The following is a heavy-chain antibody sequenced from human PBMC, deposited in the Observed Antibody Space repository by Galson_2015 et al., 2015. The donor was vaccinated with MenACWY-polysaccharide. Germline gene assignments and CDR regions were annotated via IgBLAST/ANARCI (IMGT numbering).Heavy chain of an antibody. CDR3: AKDQDHKGYCSSTCFKWFEY. CDR1: GFTFSNYG. D-gene: IGHD2-2*01. Sequence: SLRLSCAASGFTFSNYGMSWVRQAPGRGLEWVSGIRGSGGSTYYADSVKGRFTISRDNSKNSLYLQMNSLRAEDTAVYYCAKDQDHKGYCSSTCFKWFEYWGQGTLVTVYS. V-gene: IGHV3-23*01. CDR2: IRGSGGST. J-gene: IGHJ5*01.